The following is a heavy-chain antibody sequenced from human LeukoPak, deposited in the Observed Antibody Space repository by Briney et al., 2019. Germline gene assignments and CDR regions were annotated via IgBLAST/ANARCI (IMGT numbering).Heavy chain of an antibody. CDR3: AKSMSTVTTSPF. CDR2: IGSTGSNT. Sequence: GGSLRLSCAASGFTFSSYAMSWVPQAPGKGLEWVSTIGSTGSNTYYTDSVKGRFTISRDNSKNTLYLQINGLRADDTAVYYCAKSMSTVTTSPFWGQGTLVTVSS. CDR1: GFTFSSYA. D-gene: IGHD4-17*01. V-gene: IGHV3-23*01. J-gene: IGHJ4*02.